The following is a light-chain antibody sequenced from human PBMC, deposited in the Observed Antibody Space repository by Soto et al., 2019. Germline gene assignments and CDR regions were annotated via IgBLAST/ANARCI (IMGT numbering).Light chain of an antibody. V-gene: IGKV1-33*01. Sequence: DIQMTQSPSSLSAFVGDSITITCQASQDIKNYLNWYQHKPAKAPKLLIYDAFKSDTGVPSRFSGSGSGTDFTFTISSLQPEDIATYFCQQYDSLPPTFGGGTRVDI. CDR2: DAF. CDR3: QQYDSLPPT. CDR1: QDIKNY. J-gene: IGKJ4*01.